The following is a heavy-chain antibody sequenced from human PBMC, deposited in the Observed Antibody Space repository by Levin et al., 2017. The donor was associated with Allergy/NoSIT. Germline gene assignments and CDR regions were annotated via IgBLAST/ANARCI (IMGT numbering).Heavy chain of an antibody. CDR1: GYSFTSYW. Sequence: PGESLKISCKGSGYSFTSYWIGWVRQMPGKGLEWMGIIYPGDSDTRYSPSFQGQVTISADKSISTAYLQWSSLKASDTAMYYCARPQGYCSGGSCPDAFDIWGQGTMVTVSS. V-gene: IGHV5-51*01. J-gene: IGHJ3*02. CDR2: IYPGDSDT. D-gene: IGHD2-15*01. CDR3: ARPQGYCSGGSCPDAFDI.